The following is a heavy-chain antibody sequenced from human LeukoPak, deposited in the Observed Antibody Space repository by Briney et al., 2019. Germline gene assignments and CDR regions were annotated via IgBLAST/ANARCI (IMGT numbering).Heavy chain of an antibody. J-gene: IGHJ4*02. V-gene: IGHV3-7*01. CDR2: IKQDGSEK. D-gene: IGHD6-19*01. CDR3: ARDEWWQFIAVAITSYFDS. CDR1: GFTFSTYW. Sequence: PGGSLRLSCVASGFTFSTYWMSWVRQAPGKGLEWVANIKQDGSEKYYMDSVKGRFTISRDNAKNSLYLQMNSLRAEDTAVYYCARDEWWQFIAVAITSYFDSWGQGTLVTVSS.